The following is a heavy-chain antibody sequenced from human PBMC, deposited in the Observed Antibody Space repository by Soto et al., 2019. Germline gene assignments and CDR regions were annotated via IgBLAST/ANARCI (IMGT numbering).Heavy chain of an antibody. V-gene: IGHV3-23*01. CDR2: ISGSGDST. CDR1: GFTFRIYA. J-gene: IGHJ4*02. D-gene: IGHD3-16*01. Sequence: PGGSLRLSCEASGFTFRIYAMSWVRKPPGKGLEWVSAISGSGDSTYYADSVKGRFTISRDNSKNTLYLQMNSLRAEDTAVYYCAKDRSGGIIDYFDFWGQGTLVTVSS. CDR3: AKDRSGGIIDYFDF.